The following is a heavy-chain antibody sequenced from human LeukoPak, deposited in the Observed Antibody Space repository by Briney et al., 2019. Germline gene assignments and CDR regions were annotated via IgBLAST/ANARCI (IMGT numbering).Heavy chain of an antibody. J-gene: IGHJ3*02. Sequence: GGSLRLSCAASGFTFSSYAMTWVRQAPGKGLEWVSSISSSSSYIYYADSVKGRFTISRDNAKNSLYLQMNSLRAEDTAVYYCARAVYGFDAFDIWGQGTMVTVSS. CDR2: ISSSSSYI. CDR1: GFTFSSYA. D-gene: IGHD4-17*01. V-gene: IGHV3-21*01. CDR3: ARAVYGFDAFDI.